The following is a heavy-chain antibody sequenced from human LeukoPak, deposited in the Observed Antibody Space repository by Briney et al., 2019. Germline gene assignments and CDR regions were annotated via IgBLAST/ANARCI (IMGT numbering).Heavy chain of an antibody. CDR3: ARGLGEFRYCSGGSCYGGYYYMDV. D-gene: IGHD2-15*01. V-gene: IGHV1-69*13. CDR2: IIPIFGTA. Sequence: ASVKVSCKASGGTFSSYAISWVRQAPGQGLEWMGGIIPIFGTANYAQKFRGRVTITADESTSTAYVELRSLRSDDTAVYYCARGLGEFRYCSGGSCYGGYYYMDVWGKGTTVTVSS. J-gene: IGHJ6*03. CDR1: GGTFSSYA.